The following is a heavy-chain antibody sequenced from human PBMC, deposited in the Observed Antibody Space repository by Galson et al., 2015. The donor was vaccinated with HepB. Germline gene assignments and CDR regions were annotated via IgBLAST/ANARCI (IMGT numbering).Heavy chain of an antibody. Sequence: SLRLSCAASGFTFSNYWMHWVRQAPGKGLVWVSRINSVGTYITYADSVKGRFTISRDNAKNTLYLQMNSPRAEDTALYYCARTRGAAAGIFDNWGQGSLVTVSS. CDR1: GFTFSNYW. D-gene: IGHD6-13*01. CDR3: ARTRGAAAGIFDN. CDR2: INSVGTYI. J-gene: IGHJ4*02. V-gene: IGHV3-74*01.